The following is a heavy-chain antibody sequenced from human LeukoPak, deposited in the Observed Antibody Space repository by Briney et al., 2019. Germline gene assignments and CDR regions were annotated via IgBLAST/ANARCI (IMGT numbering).Heavy chain of an antibody. V-gene: IGHV3-21*01. CDR3: ARTKQWLDDAFDI. Sequence: GGSLRLSCVVSGFTFSSYSVNWVRQSPGKGLEWVSYISSSSSYIHYADSVKGRFTISRDNAKNSLYLQMNSLRAEDTAVYYCARTKQWLDDAFDIWGQGTMVTVSS. D-gene: IGHD6-19*01. CDR1: GFTFSSYS. CDR2: ISSSSSYI. J-gene: IGHJ3*02.